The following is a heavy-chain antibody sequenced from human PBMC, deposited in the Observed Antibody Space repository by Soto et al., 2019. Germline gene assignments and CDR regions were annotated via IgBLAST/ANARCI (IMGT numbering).Heavy chain of an antibody. CDR2: INAGNGNT. CDR3: ARGGSSGWLYYFDY. CDR1: GYTFTSYA. V-gene: IGHV1-3*01. J-gene: IGHJ4*02. Sequence: WASVKVSCKASGYTFTSYAMHWVRQAPGQRLEWMGWINAGNGNTKYSQKFQGRVTITRDTSASTAYMELSSLRSEDTAVYYCARGGSSGWLYYFDYWGQGTLVTVSS. D-gene: IGHD6-19*01.